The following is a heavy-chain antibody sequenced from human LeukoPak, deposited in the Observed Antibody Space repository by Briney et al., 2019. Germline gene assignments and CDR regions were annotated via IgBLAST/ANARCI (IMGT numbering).Heavy chain of an antibody. Sequence: PGGSLRLSCAASGFTFSSCSMNWVRQAPGKGLEWVSYISSSSSTIYYADSVKGRFTISRDNAKNSLYLQMNSLRAEDTAVYYCARDKQVVVGATTAYDYWGQGTLVTVSS. J-gene: IGHJ4*02. CDR2: ISSSSSTI. D-gene: IGHD1-26*01. V-gene: IGHV3-48*01. CDR3: ARDKQVVVGATTAYDY. CDR1: GFTFSSCS.